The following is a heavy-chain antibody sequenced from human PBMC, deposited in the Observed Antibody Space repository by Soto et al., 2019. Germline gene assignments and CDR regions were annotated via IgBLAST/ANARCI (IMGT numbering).Heavy chain of an antibody. CDR2: INHSGST. CDR3: ASGYNRFLEWLPGY. Sequence: QVQLQQWGAGLLKPSETLSLTCAVYGGSFSGYYWSWIRQPPGKGLEWIGEINHSGSTNYNPSVKTRVTISVDTSKNRCSLTLSSVTAADTAVYYCASGYNRFLEWLPGYWGQGTLVTVSS. CDR1: GGSFSGYY. J-gene: IGHJ4*02. D-gene: IGHD3-3*01. V-gene: IGHV4-34*01.